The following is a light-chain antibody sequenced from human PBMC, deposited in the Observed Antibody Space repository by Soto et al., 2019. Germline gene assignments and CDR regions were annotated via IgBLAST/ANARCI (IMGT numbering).Light chain of an antibody. Sequence: EIVMTQSPATLSVYPGERATLSCRASQSVNSNYLAWYQQKPGQAPRLLIYGISKRATDIPDRFSGSGSGTEFTLTISSLQPEDFATYYCQQHGQWPITFGQGTRLEI. CDR2: GIS. J-gene: IGKJ5*01. V-gene: IGKV3D-15*01. CDR3: QQHGQWPIT. CDR1: QSVNSN.